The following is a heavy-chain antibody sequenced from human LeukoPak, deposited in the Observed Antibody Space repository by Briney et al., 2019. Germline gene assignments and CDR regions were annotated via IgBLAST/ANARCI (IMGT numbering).Heavy chain of an antibody. Sequence: GGSLKLSCAASGFTFSGSAMHWVRQASGKGLEWVGRIRSKANSYATAYAASVKGRFTISRDDSKNTAYLQMNSLKTEDTAVYYCTSVVDSSSWYGYWGQGTLVTVSS. CDR1: GFTFSGSA. CDR2: IRSKANSYAT. J-gene: IGHJ4*02. CDR3: TSVVDSSSWYGY. V-gene: IGHV3-73*01. D-gene: IGHD6-13*01.